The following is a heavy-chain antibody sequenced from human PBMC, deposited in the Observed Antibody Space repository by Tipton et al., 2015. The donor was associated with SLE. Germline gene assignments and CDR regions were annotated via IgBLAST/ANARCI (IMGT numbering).Heavy chain of an antibody. CDR3: ARDLGAGWGGHWYFDL. V-gene: IGHV4-59*11. CDR2: ISYTGNT. J-gene: IGHJ2*01. CDR1: GASISTHY. Sequence: LRLSCTVSGASISTHYWSWIRQPPGKGLEWIGYISYTGNTNFNPSLKSRVTMSVATSKNQFSLRLTSVTAADTAMYYCARDLGAGWGGHWYFDLWGRGTLLTVSS. D-gene: IGHD3-16*01.